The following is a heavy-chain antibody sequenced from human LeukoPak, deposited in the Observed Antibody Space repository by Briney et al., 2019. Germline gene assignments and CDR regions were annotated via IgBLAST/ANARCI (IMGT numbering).Heavy chain of an antibody. CDR3: ARGGKIVVVPAGYMDV. V-gene: IGHV3-23*01. Sequence: GGSLRLSCAASGFTFSSYAMSWVRQAPGKGLEWVSAISGSGGSTYYADSVKGRLTISRDNAKNSLYLQMNSLRAEDTAVYYCARGGKIVVVPAGYMDVWGKGTTVTVSS. CDR1: GFTFSSYA. J-gene: IGHJ6*03. CDR2: ISGSGGST. D-gene: IGHD2-2*01.